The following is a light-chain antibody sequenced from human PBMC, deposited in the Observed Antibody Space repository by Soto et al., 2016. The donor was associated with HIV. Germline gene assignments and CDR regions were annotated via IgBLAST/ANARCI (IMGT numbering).Light chain of an antibody. V-gene: IGLV3-1*01. CDR3: QAWDSTTAV. J-gene: IGLJ2*01. CDR2: HND. CDR1: QLGSRF. Sequence: SFELTQPPSVSVPPGQTASITCSSDQLGSRFVWWYQQRPGHSPLLVISHNDKRPSGIPERFSGSNSGNTATLTISGTQAMDEADYYCQAWDSTTAVFGGGTKLTVL.